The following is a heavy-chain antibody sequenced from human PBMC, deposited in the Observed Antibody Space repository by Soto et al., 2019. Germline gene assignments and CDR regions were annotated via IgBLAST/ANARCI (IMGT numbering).Heavy chain of an antibody. CDR2: ISGSGGST. J-gene: IGHJ6*03. CDR1: GFTFSSYA. CDR3: AKGRGGSGSQKDEGYYYYYYMDV. D-gene: IGHD3-10*01. Sequence: GGSLRLSCAASGFTFSSYAMSWVRQAPGKGLEWVSAISGSGGSTYYADSVKGRFTISRDNSKNTLYLQMNSLRAEDTAVYYCAKGRGGSGSQKDEGYYYYYYMDVWGKGTTVTVSS. V-gene: IGHV3-23*01.